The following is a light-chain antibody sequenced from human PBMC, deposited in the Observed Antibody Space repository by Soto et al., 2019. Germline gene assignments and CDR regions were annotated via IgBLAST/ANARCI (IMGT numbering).Light chain of an antibody. CDR2: DVT. J-gene: IGLJ2*01. V-gene: IGLV2-14*03. CDR1: TYDIGYYDY. CDR3: SSYTTSSTLV. Sequence: QSALTQPASVSGSPGQSITISCTGTTYDIGYYDYVSWYQQHPGKAPKLIIHDVTYRPSGASDRFSGSKSGNTASLTISGLQAEDEAEYYCSSYTTSSTLVFGGGTKLTVL.